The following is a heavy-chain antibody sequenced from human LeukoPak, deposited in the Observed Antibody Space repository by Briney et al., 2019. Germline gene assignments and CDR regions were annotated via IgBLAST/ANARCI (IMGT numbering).Heavy chain of an antibody. D-gene: IGHD6-19*01. J-gene: IGHJ5*02. CDR2: INHSGST. CDR1: GGSFSGYY. Sequence: SETLSLTCAVYGGSFSGYYWSWIRQPPGKGLEWIGEINHSGSTSYNPSLKSRVTISVDTSKNQFSLKLSSVTAADTAVYYCASRTTYSSGWYRFNNWFDPWGQGTLVTVSS. V-gene: IGHV4-34*01. CDR3: ASRTTYSSGWYRFNNWFDP.